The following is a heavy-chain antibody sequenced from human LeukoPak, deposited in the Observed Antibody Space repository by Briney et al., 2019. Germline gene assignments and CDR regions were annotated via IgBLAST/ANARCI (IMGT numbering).Heavy chain of an antibody. CDR1: GFTFSSYW. Sequence: GGSLRLSCAASGFTFSSYWMSWVRQAPGKGLEWVANIKQDGSEKYYVDSVKGRFTISRDNAKNSPYLQMNSLRAEDTAVYYCARMPDYGDYRTNYYYYYMDVWGKGTTVTVSS. CDR3: ARMPDYGDYRTNYYYYYMDV. J-gene: IGHJ6*03. V-gene: IGHV3-7*01. D-gene: IGHD4-17*01. CDR2: IKQDGSEK.